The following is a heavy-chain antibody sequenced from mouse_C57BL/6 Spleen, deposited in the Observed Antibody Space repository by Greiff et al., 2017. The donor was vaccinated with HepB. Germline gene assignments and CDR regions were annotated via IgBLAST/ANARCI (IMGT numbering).Heavy chain of an antibody. CDR2: INPNNGGT. Sequence: EVQLQQSGPELVKPGASVKMSCKASGYTFTDYNMHWVKQSHGKSLEWIGYINPNNGGTSYNQKFKGKATLTVNKSSSTAYMELRSLTSEDSAVYDCARMGVGYYGSSYWYFDVWGTGTTVTVSA. CDR3: ARMGVGYYGSSYWYFDV. V-gene: IGHV1-22*01. J-gene: IGHJ1*03. CDR1: GYTFTDYN. D-gene: IGHD1-1*01.